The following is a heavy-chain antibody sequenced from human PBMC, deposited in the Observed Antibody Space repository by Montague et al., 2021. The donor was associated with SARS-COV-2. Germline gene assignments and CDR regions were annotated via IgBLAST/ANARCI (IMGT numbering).Heavy chain of an antibody. CDR1: GFTVSSNY. Sequence: SLRLSCAASGFTVSSNYMSWVRQAPGKGLEWVSVIYSGGSTYYADSVKGRFTISRDNSKNTLYLQMNSLRAEDMAVYYCARDAGGNFPTSFDYWGQGTLVTVSS. D-gene: IGHD4-23*01. J-gene: IGHJ4*02. CDR3: ARDAGGNFPTSFDY. V-gene: IGHV3-53*01. CDR2: IYSGGST.